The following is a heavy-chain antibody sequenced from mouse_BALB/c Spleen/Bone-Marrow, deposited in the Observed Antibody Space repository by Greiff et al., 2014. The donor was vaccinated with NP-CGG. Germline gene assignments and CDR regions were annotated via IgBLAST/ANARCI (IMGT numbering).Heavy chain of an antibody. CDR1: GYTFTSYW. D-gene: IGHD1-1*01. Sequence: QVQLQQSGAELVKPGASVKLSCKTSGYTFTSYWIQWVKQRPGQGLGWIGEIFPGTGTTYYNEKFKGKATLTIDTSSSTAYMQLSSLTFEDSAVYFCAREGSRLRGYFDVWGAGTTVTVSS. J-gene: IGHJ1*01. V-gene: IGHV1S132*01. CDR2: IFPGTGTT. CDR3: AREGSRLRGYFDV.